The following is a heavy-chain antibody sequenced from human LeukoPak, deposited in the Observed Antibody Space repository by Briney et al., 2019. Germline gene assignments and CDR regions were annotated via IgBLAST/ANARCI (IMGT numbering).Heavy chain of an antibody. D-gene: IGHD6-19*01. Sequence: PSETLSLTCTVSGGSISSYYWSWLRQPPGKGLEWIGYIYYSGSTNYNPSLKSRVTISVDTSKNQFPLNLSSVTAADTAVYYCARDFVAGWHSFDNWGQGTLVTVSS. CDR2: IYYSGST. J-gene: IGHJ4*02. CDR1: GGSISSYY. CDR3: ARDFVAGWHSFDN. V-gene: IGHV4-59*01.